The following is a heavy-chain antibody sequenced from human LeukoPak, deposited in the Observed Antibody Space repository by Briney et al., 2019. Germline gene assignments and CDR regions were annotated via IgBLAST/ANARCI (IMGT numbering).Heavy chain of an antibody. Sequence: GASVKVSCKVSGYTLTELSMHWVRQAPGKGLEWMGGFDPEDGETIYAQKFQGRVTMTEDTSTDTAYMELSSLRSEDTAVYYCATDKCGVKEPDGRCYFDYWGQGTLVTVSS. V-gene: IGHV1-24*01. CDR2: FDPEDGET. CDR3: ATDKCGVKEPDGRCYFDY. J-gene: IGHJ4*02. CDR1: GYTLTELS. D-gene: IGHD2-8*02.